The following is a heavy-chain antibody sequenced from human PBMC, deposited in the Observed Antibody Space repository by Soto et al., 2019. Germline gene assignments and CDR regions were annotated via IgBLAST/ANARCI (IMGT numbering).Heavy chain of an antibody. Sequence: SVKVSCKASGGTFSSYAISWVRQAPGQGLEWMGGIIPIFGTANYAQKFQGRVTITSDESTSTAYMELSSLRSEDTAVYYCARGWLYGDYSYYFDYWGQGTLVTVSS. V-gene: IGHV1-69*13. CDR3: ARGWLYGDYSYYFDY. CDR2: IIPIFGTA. J-gene: IGHJ4*02. D-gene: IGHD4-17*01. CDR1: GGTFSSYA.